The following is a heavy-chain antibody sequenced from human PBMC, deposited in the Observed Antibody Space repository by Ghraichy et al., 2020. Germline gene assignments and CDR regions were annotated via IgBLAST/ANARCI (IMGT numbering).Heavy chain of an antibody. CDR2: ILYDGSNK. D-gene: IGHD6-6*01. V-gene: IGHV3-30-3*01. CDR1: KFTFSTYT. J-gene: IGHJ6*03. Sequence: GGSLRLSCAASKFTFSTYTMHWVRQAPGKGLEWVAIILYDGSNKYYADSVAGRFTISRDNSKGALYLQMNRLRPEDTAVYYCARGSAYYYHYMDVWGKGTTVTVSS. CDR3: ARGSAYYYHYMDV.